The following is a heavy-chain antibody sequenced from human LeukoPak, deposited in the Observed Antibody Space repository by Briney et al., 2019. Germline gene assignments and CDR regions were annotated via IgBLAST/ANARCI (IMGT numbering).Heavy chain of an antibody. V-gene: IGHV4-59*01. CDR2: IYYSGST. CDR1: GGSFSGYY. Sequence: SETLSLTCAVYGGSFSGYYWSWIRQPPGKGLEWIGYIYYSGSTNYNPSLKSRVTISVDTSKNQFSLKLSSVTAADTAVYYCARDLTRVFRGVLVHRFDPWGQGTLVTVSS. J-gene: IGHJ5*02. CDR3: ARDLTRVFRGVLVHRFDP. D-gene: IGHD3-10*01.